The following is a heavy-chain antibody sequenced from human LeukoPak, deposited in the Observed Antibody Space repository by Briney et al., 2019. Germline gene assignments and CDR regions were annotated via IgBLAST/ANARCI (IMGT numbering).Heavy chain of an antibody. CDR1: GYTFTSYD. CDR2: MNPNSGNT. Sequence: ASMTVSCTASGYTFTSYDINWVRQATGQGLEWMGWMNPNSGNTGYAQKFQGRVTMTRNTSISTAYMELSSLRSEDTAVYYCARDVSSGWLDYWGQGTLVTVSS. CDR3: ARDVSSGWLDY. D-gene: IGHD6-19*01. J-gene: IGHJ4*02. V-gene: IGHV1-8*01.